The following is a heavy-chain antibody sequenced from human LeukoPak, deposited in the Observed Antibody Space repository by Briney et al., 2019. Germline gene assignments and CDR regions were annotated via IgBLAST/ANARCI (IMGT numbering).Heavy chain of an antibody. Sequence: GLEWVAFISYDGSNKYYADSVKGRFTISRDNSKNTLYLQMNSLRAEDTAVYYCAKTVDFDYWGQGTLVTVSS. J-gene: IGHJ4*02. D-gene: IGHD4-11*01. CDR3: AKTVDFDY. CDR2: ISYDGSNK. V-gene: IGHV3-30*18.